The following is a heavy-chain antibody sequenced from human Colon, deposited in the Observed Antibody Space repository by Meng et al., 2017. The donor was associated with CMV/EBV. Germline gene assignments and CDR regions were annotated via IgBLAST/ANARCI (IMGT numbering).Heavy chain of an antibody. J-gene: IGHJ4*02. CDR3: AKDRARQLVLSSFDY. Sequence: SGLTCSSYGMHWVRQTPDKGLEWVAVIWYDGSNTYYADSVKGRFTISRDNSKNTLYLQMNSLRAEDTAVYYCAKDRARQLVLSSFDYWGQGTLVTVSS. D-gene: IGHD6-6*01. CDR2: IWYDGSNT. V-gene: IGHV3-33*06. CDR1: GLTCSSYG.